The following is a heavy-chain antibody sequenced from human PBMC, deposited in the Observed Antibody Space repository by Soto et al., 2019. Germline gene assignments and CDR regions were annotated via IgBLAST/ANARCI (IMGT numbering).Heavy chain of an antibody. Sequence: EVQVVESGGGLVQPGGSLRLSCAASGFTFSSNSMNWVRQAPGKGLEWISYISISSSTIYAASVKGRFTISRDNAKNSLYLQMNSLRDEDTAVYYCARVIWSGHLTSDLWGQGTLVTVSS. D-gene: IGHD3-3*01. CDR2: ISISSSTI. V-gene: IGHV3-48*02. J-gene: IGHJ5*02. CDR3: ARVIWSGHLTSDL. CDR1: GFTFSSNS.